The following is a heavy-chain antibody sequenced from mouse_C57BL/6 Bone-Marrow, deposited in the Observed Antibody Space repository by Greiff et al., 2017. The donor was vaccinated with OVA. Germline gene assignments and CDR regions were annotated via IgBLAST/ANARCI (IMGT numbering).Heavy chain of an antibody. CDR3: ARPSPLLRGSAMDD. V-gene: IGHV1-4*01. CDR2: INPSSGYT. Sequence: QVQLQQSGAELARPGASVKMSCKASGYTFTSYTMHWVKQRPGQGLEWIGYINPSSGYTKYNQKFKDKATLTADKSSSTAYMQLSSLTSEDSAVYYCARPSPLLRGSAMDDWGQGTSVTVSS. CDR1: GYTFTSYT. D-gene: IGHD1-1*01. J-gene: IGHJ4*01.